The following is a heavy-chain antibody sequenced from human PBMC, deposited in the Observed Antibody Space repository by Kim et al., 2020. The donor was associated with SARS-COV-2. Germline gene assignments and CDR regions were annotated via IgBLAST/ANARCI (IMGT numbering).Heavy chain of an antibody. CDR2: ISYDGSNK. CDR1: GFTFSSYG. Sequence: LSLTCAASGFTFSSYGMHWVRQAPGKGLEWVAVISYDGSNKYYADSVKGRFTISRDNSKNTLYLQMNSLRAEDTAVYYCAKSLGIAVAGRGWDYWGQ. CDR3: AKSLGIAVAGRGWDY. D-gene: IGHD6-19*01. J-gene: IGHJ4*02. V-gene: IGHV3-30*18.